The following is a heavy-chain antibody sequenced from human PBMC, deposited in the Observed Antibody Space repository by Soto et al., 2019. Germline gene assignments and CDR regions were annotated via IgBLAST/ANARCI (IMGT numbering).Heavy chain of an antibody. V-gene: IGHV4-59*08. D-gene: IGHD1-1*01. J-gene: IGHJ3*02. CDR3: ARHGRWHDLDI. CDR2: IYYSGST. CDR1: GGSISSYY. Sequence: QVQLQESGPGLVKPSETLSLTCTVSGGSISSYYWSWIRQPPGKGLGWIGYIYYSGSTNYNPSLKSRVTISVDTSKTQFSLKLSSVTAADTAVYYCARHGRWHDLDIWGQGTMVTVSS.